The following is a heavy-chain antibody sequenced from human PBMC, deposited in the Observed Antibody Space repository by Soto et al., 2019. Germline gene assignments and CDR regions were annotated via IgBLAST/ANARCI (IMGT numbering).Heavy chain of an antibody. CDR2: ISSSSSTI. V-gene: IGHV3-48*02. CDR1: GFTFSSYS. D-gene: IGHD3-10*01. Sequence: EVQLVESGGGLVQPGGSLRLSCAGSGFTFSSYSMNWVRQAPGKGLEWVSYISSSSSTIYYADSVKGRFTISRDNAKNSLYLQMNSLRDEDTAVYYCARSLIWFGELLRYGMDVWGQGTTVTVSS. J-gene: IGHJ6*02. CDR3: ARSLIWFGELLRYGMDV.